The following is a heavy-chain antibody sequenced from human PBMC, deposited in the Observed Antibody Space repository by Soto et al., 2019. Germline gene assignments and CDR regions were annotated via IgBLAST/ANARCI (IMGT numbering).Heavy chain of an antibody. Sequence: SETLSLTCAVSGGSISSSNWWSWVRQLPGKGLEWIGEIYHSGSTNYNPSLKSRVTISVDKSKNQFSLKLSSVTAADTAVYYCARVLFFGSWYPNYGMDVWGQGTTVTVSS. J-gene: IGHJ6*02. D-gene: IGHD6-13*01. CDR2: IYHSGST. V-gene: IGHV4-4*02. CDR3: ARVLFFGSWYPNYGMDV. CDR1: GGSISSSNW.